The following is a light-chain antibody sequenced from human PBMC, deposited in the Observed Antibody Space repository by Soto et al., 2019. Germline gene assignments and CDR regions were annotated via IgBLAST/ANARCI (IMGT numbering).Light chain of an antibody. CDR3: QQYNNWRGT. J-gene: IGKJ1*01. V-gene: IGKV3-15*01. CDR1: QSVSTN. CDR2: GAS. Sequence: EIVMTQSPATLSVSPGERATLPCRASQSVSTNLAWSQQKPGQAPRPLIYGASTRATGIPARFSGSRSGTEFTLTISSLQSEDFAVYYCQQYNNWRGTFGQGTKVEIK.